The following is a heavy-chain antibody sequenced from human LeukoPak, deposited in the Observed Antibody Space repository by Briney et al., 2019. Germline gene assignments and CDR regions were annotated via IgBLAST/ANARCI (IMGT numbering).Heavy chain of an antibody. J-gene: IGHJ4*02. V-gene: IGHV3-48*03. CDR3: ARDLSYYYGSGRPGEVDY. D-gene: IGHD3-10*01. CDR1: GSTFSSYE. CDR2: ISSSGSTI. Sequence: PGGSLRLSCAASGSTFSSYEMNWVRQAPGKGLEWVSYISSSGSTIYYADSVKGRFTISRDNAKNSLYLQMNSLRAEDTAVYYCARDLSYYYGSGRPGEVDYWGQGTLVTVSS.